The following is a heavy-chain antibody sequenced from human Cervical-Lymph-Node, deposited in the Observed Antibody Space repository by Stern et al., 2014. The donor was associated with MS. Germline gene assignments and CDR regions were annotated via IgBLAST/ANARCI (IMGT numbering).Heavy chain of an antibody. D-gene: IGHD2-8*01. J-gene: IGHJ4*02. CDR3: ARDKMHAFDY. V-gene: IGHV1-18*01. Sequence: QVQLVQSGTEVKKPGASVLVSCKASGYTFTTYGITWVRQAPGQGLEWMGWISADSGNTKYAQKFQDRVTMTRDTNTGTAYMEVRSLRSEDTAVYYCARDKMHAFDYWGQGTQVTVPS. CDR1: GYTFTTYG. CDR2: ISADSGNT.